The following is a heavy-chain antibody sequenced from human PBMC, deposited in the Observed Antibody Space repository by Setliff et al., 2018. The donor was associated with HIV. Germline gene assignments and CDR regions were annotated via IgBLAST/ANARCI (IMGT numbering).Heavy chain of an antibody. CDR2: IRYDGDNK. D-gene: IGHD2-15*01. J-gene: IGHJ6*03. CDR1: GFTFSAHG. Sequence: GGSLRLSCAASGFTFSAHGMYWVRQAPGKGLEWVAFIRYDGDNKYYADSVKGRFTISRDNSKNTLYLQMNSLRAKDAAVYYCAKAFGYCSGGSCPVLMDVWGKGTTVTVSS. CDR3: AKAFGYCSGGSCPVLMDV. V-gene: IGHV3-30*02.